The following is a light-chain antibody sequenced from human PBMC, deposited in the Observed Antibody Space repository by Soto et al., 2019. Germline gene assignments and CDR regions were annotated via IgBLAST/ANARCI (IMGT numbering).Light chain of an antibody. CDR2: GNS. Sequence: QPVLTQPPSVSGARGQRVTISCTGSSSNIGAGYDVHWYQQLPGTAPKLLIYGNSNRPSGVPDRFSGSKSGTSASLAITGLQAEDEADYYCQSYDSSLSAGVFGGGTKLTVL. CDR3: QSYDSSLSAGV. J-gene: IGLJ3*02. CDR1: SSNIGAGYD. V-gene: IGLV1-40*01.